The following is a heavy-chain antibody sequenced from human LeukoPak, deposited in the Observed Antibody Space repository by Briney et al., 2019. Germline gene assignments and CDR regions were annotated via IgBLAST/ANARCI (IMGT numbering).Heavy chain of an antibody. CDR3: ARGYYYDSSGYYSFDY. Sequence: SETLSLTCTVSGYSISSGYYWGWIRQPPGKGLEWIGSIYHSGSTYYNPSLKSRVTISVDTSKNQFSLKLSSVTAADTAVYYCARGYYYDSSGYYSFDYWGQGTLVTVSS. CDR2: IYHSGST. V-gene: IGHV4-38-2*02. CDR1: GYSISSGYY. J-gene: IGHJ4*02. D-gene: IGHD3-22*01.